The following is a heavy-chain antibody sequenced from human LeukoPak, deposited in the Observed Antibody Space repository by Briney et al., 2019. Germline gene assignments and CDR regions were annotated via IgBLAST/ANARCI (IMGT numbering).Heavy chain of an antibody. Sequence: GASVKVSCKASGYTFTSYSLHWVQQAPGQGLEWMGIINPSDESTTYAQKFRGRVTMTRDTSTNTVYMELTSLRSEDTAMFYCARDSRPQWLATGPVDHWGQGTRVTVSS. CDR2: INPSDEST. D-gene: IGHD6-19*01. CDR3: ARDSRPQWLATGPVDH. J-gene: IGHJ4*02. CDR1: GYTFTSYS. V-gene: IGHV1-46*01.